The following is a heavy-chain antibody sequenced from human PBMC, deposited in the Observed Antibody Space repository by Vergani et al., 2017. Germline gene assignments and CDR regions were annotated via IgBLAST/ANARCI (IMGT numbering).Heavy chain of an antibody. V-gene: IGHV3-9*01. J-gene: IGHJ4*02. CDR3: ARLGVSLDY. CDR1: GFTFDDFA. D-gene: IGHD7-27*01. Sequence: EVQLVESGGGLIQPGRSLRLSCAASGFTFDDFAMHWVRQGPGKGLEWVAGISWDTGAIDYADSVKGRFTISRDNATKSLYLQMNRLRAEDTAFYYCARLGVSLDYWSQGTLVTVSS. CDR2: ISWDTGAI.